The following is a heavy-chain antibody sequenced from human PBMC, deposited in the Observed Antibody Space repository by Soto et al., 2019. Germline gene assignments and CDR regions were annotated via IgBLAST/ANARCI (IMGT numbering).Heavy chain of an antibody. J-gene: IGHJ3*02. V-gene: IGHV3-53*01. CDR2: IFASGKT. CDR3: AGESPGFYGMSFDI. CDR1: GFTVSTNY. Sequence: EAQLVESGGGLIQPGGSLRLSCAASGFTVSTNYMAWVRRAAGKGLEWVSVIFASGKTYYADAVKGRFTVSRDNSQNTLFLQTSGLRVEDTAVYYCAGESPGFYGMSFDIWGQGTVVTVSS. D-gene: IGHD3-22*01.